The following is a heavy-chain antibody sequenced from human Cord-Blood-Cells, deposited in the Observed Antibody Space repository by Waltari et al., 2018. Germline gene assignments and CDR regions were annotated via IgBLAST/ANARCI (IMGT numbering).Heavy chain of an antibody. J-gene: IGHJ5*02. V-gene: IGHV4-39*01. Sequence: QLQLQESGPGLVKPSETLSLTCTVSGGSISSSSYYWGWIRQPPGKGLEWIGSINYSGRAYYNPSLKRRVTISVDTSKNQFSLKLSSVTAADTAVYYCARLDSGSYDENWFDPWGQGTLVTVSS. CDR3: ARLDSGSYDENWFDP. CDR1: GGSISSSSYY. D-gene: IGHD1-26*01. CDR2: INYSGRA.